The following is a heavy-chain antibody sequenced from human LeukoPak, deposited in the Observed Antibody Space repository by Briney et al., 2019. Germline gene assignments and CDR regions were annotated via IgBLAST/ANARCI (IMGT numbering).Heavy chain of an antibody. CDR1: GFTFSSYS. CDR3: AKGADIVVVPAAIGVFDY. D-gene: IGHD2-2*02. Sequence: PGGSLRLSCAASGFTFSSYSMNWVRQAPGKGLEWVSAISGSGGSTYYADSVKGRFTISRDNSKNTLYLQMNSLRAEDTAVYYCAKGADIVVVPAAIGVFDYWGQGALVTVSS. J-gene: IGHJ4*02. V-gene: IGHV3-23*01. CDR2: ISGSGGST.